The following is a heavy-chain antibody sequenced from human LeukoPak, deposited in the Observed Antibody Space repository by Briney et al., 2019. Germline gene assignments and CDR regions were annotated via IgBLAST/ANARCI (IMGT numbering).Heavy chain of an antibody. CDR2: INHSGST. CDR3: ARGSSWSYYFDY. CDR1: GGSFSGYY. V-gene: IGHV4-34*01. J-gene: IGHJ4*02. D-gene: IGHD6-13*01. Sequence: SETLSFTCAVYGGSFSGYYWSWIRQPPGKGLEWIGEINHSGSTNYNPSLKSRVTISVDTSKNQFSLKVSSVTAADTAVYYCARGSSWSYYFDYWGQGTLVTVSS.